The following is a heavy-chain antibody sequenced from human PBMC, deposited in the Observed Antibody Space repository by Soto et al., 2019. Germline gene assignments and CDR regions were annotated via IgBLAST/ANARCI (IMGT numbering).Heavy chain of an antibody. D-gene: IGHD3-10*01. CDR3: ARGVGFGYYYYHMDL. V-gene: IGHV4-61*01. CDR2: IYYSGSA. J-gene: IGHJ6*02. Sequence: SETLSLTCTVSGGSGRNIRDYCSWVRQPPGKGLEWIGYIYYSGSADYNPSLGSRVTISLDTSKNQFSLKLSSVTTADTAVYYCARGVGFGYYYYHMDLWGQGTTVT. CDR1: GGSGRNIRDY.